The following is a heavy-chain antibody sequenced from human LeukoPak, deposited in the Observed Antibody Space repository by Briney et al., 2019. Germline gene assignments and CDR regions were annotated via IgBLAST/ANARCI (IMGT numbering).Heavy chain of an antibody. D-gene: IGHD2-15*01. V-gene: IGHV3-21*01. J-gene: IGHJ4*02. CDR1: GFTFNIYT. CDR2: ISSSSTYI. CDR3: ARDRSPKCSGGSCYLDY. Sequence: GGSLRLSCAASGFTFNIYTIGWVRQAPGRRLEWVASISSSSTYIYYADSVKGRFTISRDNAKNSLSLQMNSLRAEDTAVYYCARDRSPKCSGGSCYLDYWGQGTLVTVSS.